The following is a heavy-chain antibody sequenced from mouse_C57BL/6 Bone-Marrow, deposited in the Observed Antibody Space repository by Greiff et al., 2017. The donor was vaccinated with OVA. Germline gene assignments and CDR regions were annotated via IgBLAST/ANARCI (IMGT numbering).Heavy chain of an antibody. CDR3: ARHGGVIPCYWYFDV. V-gene: IGHV1-62-2*01. CDR2: FYPGSGSI. D-gene: IGHD2-12*01. CDR1: GYTFTEYT. Sequence: QVHVKQSGAELVKPGASVKMSCKASGYTFTEYTIHWVKQRSGQGLEWIGWFYPGSGSIKYNEKFQDKATLTADKSSSTVYMELSRLTSEDSAVYFCARHGGVIPCYWYFDVWGTGTTVTVSS. J-gene: IGHJ1*03.